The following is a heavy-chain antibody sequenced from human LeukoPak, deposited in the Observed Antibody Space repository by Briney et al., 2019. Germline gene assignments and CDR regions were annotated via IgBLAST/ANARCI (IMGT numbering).Heavy chain of an antibody. CDR3: AKDNMRYFALGYFDL. Sequence: GGSLRLSCAASGFTFSSYGMHWVRQAPGKGLEWVAFIRYDGSNKYYADSVKGRFTISRDNSKNTLYLRMNSLRAEDTAVYYCAKDNMRYFALGYFDLWGRGTLVTVSS. CDR1: GFTFSSYG. CDR2: IRYDGSNK. D-gene: IGHD3-9*01. V-gene: IGHV3-30*02. J-gene: IGHJ2*01.